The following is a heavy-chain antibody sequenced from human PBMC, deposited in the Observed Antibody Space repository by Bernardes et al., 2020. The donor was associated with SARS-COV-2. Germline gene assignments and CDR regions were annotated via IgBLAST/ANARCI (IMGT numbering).Heavy chain of an antibody. CDR3: ARGGSPRWGSTSCYSCDSGYWFHP. CDR1: GGSISSINYY. V-gene: IGHV4-39*07. CDR2: FNESGIT. D-gene: IGHD2-2*01. J-gene: IGHJ5*02. Sequence: SETLSLTCTVSGGSISSINYYWGWLLQSPGEGLEWIGEFNESGITAYNPSLKSRVTISVDTSKNLFSLKVTPVTAADTAVYYCARGGSPRWGSTSCYSCDSGYWFHPWGQGTLVTVSS.